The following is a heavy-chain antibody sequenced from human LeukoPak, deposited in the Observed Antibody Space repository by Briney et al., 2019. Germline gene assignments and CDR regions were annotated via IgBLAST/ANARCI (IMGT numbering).Heavy chain of an antibody. J-gene: IGHJ4*02. CDR3: VKDNPLDY. Sequence: GGSLRLSCGASGFTFSNYGMLWVRQAPGKGLEWVAFIRYDGNNKLYADSMKGRFAISRDNSKNTLYLHINSLRAEDTAVYYCVKDNPLDYWGQGTLVIVSS. V-gene: IGHV3-30*02. D-gene: IGHD1-14*01. CDR2: IRYDGNNK. CDR1: GFTFSNYG.